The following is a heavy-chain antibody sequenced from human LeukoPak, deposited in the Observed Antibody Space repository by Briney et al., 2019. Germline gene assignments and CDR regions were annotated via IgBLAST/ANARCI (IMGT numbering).Heavy chain of an antibody. J-gene: IGHJ4*02. CDR3: ARVRRIRYFDPLGYFDY. Sequence: SETLSLTCAVYGGSFSGYYWSWIRQPPGKGLGWIGEINYSGSTNYNPSLKSRVTISVDTSKNQFSLKLSSVTAADTAVYYCARVRRIRYFDPLGYFDYWGQGTLVTVSS. D-gene: IGHD3-9*01. CDR2: INYSGST. V-gene: IGHV4-34*01. CDR1: GGSFSGYY.